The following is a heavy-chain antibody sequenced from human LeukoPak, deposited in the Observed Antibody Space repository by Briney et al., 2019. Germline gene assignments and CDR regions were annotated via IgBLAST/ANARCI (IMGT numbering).Heavy chain of an antibody. D-gene: IGHD6-6*01. CDR3: ARVYVREYSSSSTNWFDP. Sequence: ASVKVSCKASGGTFSIYAISWVRQAPGRGLEWMGGIIPIFGTANYAQKFQGRVTITADESTSTAYMELSSLRSEDTAVYYCARVYVREYSSSSTNWFDPWGQGTLVTVSS. CDR2: IIPIFGTA. J-gene: IGHJ5*02. CDR1: GGTFSIYA. V-gene: IGHV1-69*13.